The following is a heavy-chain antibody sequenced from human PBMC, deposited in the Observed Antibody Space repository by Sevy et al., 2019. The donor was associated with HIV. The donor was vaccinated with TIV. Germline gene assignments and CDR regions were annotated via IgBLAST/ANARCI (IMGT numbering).Heavy chain of an antibody. Sequence: GGSLRLSCAASGFTFRNYAIHWVRQAPGKGLEWVAVISHDGSHKYSADFVKGRFTISRDNSKNTLYLQMNSLRAEDTAMYYCARDPTIYASGWYYFDYWGQGTLVTVSS. V-gene: IGHV3-30*04. CDR1: GFTFRNYA. CDR3: ARDPTIYASGWYYFDY. CDR2: ISHDGSHK. D-gene: IGHD6-19*01. J-gene: IGHJ4*02.